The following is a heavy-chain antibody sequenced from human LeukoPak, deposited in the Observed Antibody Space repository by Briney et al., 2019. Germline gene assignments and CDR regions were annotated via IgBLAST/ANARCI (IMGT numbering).Heavy chain of an antibody. V-gene: IGHV3-21*01. Sequence: GGSLRLSCAASGFTFSSHGMSWVRQAPGKGLEWVSSISGSSSYIYYADSVKGRFTISRGNAKNSLYLQMNSLRAEDTAVYYCARLGVVGARDYYMDVWGKGTTVTV. CDR3: ARLGVVGARDYYMDV. CDR2: ISGSSSYI. J-gene: IGHJ6*03. D-gene: IGHD1-26*01. CDR1: GFTFSSHG.